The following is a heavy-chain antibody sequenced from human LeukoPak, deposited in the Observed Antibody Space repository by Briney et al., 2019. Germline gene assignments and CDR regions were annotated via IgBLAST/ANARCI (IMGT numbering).Heavy chain of an antibody. CDR3: ARELLYCSSTSCYRHGMDV. CDR2: IYYSGST. D-gene: IGHD2-2*01. CDR1: GGSIRDYQ. J-gene: IGHJ6*02. V-gene: IGHV4-59*01. Sequence: SETLSLTCAVSGGSIRDYQWSWIRQPPGKGLEWIGYIYYSGSTNYNPSLKSRVTISVDTSKNQFSLKLSSVTAADTAVYYCARELLYCSSTSCYRHGMDVWGQETTVTVSS.